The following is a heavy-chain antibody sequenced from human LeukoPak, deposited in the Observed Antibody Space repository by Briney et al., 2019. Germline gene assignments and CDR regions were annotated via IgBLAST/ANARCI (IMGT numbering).Heavy chain of an antibody. CDR2: IYYSGST. CDR3: ARDGSDLWFGELSGAFDI. Sequence: PSETLSLTCTVSGGSISNSSYYWGWIRQPPGKGLEWIGSIYYSGSTYYNPSLKSRVTISVDTSKNQFSLKLSSVTAADTAVYYCARDGSDLWFGELSGAFDIWGQGTMVTVSS. J-gene: IGHJ3*02. CDR1: GGSISNSSYY. V-gene: IGHV4-39*07. D-gene: IGHD3-10*01.